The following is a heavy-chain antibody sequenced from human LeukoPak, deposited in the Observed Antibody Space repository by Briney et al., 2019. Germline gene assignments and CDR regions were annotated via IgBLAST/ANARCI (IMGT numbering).Heavy chain of an antibody. V-gene: IGHV3-23*01. CDR1: GFTFGSFA. CDR2: ISGSGGGT. D-gene: IGHD3-10*01. CDR3: AKNKGSGSHVNYCMDV. Sequence: GGSLRLSCAASGFTFGSFAMSWVRQAPGKGLEWVSTISGSGGGTWYADSVKGRFTISRDNSKNTLYLQMNSLRAEDTAIYYCAKNKGSGSHVNYCMDVWGKGTTVTVSS. J-gene: IGHJ6*03.